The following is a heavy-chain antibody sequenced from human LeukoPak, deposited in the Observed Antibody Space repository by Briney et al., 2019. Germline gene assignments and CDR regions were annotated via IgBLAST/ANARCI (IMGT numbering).Heavy chain of an antibody. CDR3: SRDRSASGLLNWFDP. CDR1: GFTFSSYG. Sequence: GGSLRLSCAASGFTFSSYGMHRVRQAPGKGLEWVAVIWYDGSNKYYADSVKGRFTISRDNSKNTLYLQMNSLRAEDTAVYYCSRDRSASGLLNWFDPWGQGTLVTVSS. D-gene: IGHD5-12*01. CDR2: IWYDGSNK. V-gene: IGHV3-33*01. J-gene: IGHJ5*02.